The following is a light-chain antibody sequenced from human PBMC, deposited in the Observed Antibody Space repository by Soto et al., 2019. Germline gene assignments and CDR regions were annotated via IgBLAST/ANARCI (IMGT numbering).Light chain of an antibody. Sequence: DSQMTQSPSTLSASVGFRVTTTCRASQSISSWLAWYQQKPGKAPKLLXYDASSLESGVPSRFSGSGSGKEFTLNISSLQPDDFATFYCQQYNSYRMGITFGQGTRLEIK. CDR1: QSISSW. CDR3: QQYNSYRMGIT. CDR2: DAS. J-gene: IGKJ5*01. V-gene: IGKV1-5*01.